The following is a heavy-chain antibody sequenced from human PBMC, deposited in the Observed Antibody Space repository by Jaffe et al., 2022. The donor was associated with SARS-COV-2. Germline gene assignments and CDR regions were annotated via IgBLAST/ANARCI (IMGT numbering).Heavy chain of an antibody. Sequence: QVQLVESGGGVVQPGRSLRLSCAASGFTFSSYGMHWVRQAPGKGLEWVAVISYDGSNKYYADSVKGRFTISRDNSKNTLYLQMNSLRAEDTAVYYCARTRGGDYLGERSAFDIWGQGTMVTVSS. D-gene: IGHD4-17*01. CDR1: GFTFSSYG. J-gene: IGHJ3*02. V-gene: IGHV3-30*03. CDR2: ISYDGSNK. CDR3: ARTRGGDYLGERSAFDI.